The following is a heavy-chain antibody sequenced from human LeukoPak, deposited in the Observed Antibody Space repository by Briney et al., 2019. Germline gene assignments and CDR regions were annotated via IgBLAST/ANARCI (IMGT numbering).Heavy chain of an antibody. J-gene: IGHJ6*03. CDR3: ARDFNEYSSSWLTYYYYYYMDV. CDR2: LSATGGSK. Sequence: GGTLRLSCSASGFTFSSYAMTWVRQTPGKGLESVSSLSATGGSKFHADSVRGRFTISRDNSKNTVYLQMNSLRAEDTAVYYCARDFNEYSSSWLTYYYYYYMDVWGKGTTVTISS. CDR1: GFTFSSYA. V-gene: IGHV3-23*01. D-gene: IGHD6-13*01.